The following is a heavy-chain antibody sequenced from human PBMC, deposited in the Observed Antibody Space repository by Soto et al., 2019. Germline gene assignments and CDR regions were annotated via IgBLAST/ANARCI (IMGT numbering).Heavy chain of an antibody. CDR2: ISAYNGNT. J-gene: IGHJ6*02. CDR1: GYTFTSYG. V-gene: IGHV1-18*04. D-gene: IGHD6-6*01. Sequence: QVQLVQSGAEVKKPGASVKVSCKASGYTFTSYGITWVRQAPGQGLEWMGWISAYNGNTNYAQRLQGRVTMTTDTYTSTAYMELRSLRSDDTAVYYCASYSSSSAGGYYCHGMDVWGQGTTVTVSS. CDR3: ASYSSSSAGGYYCHGMDV.